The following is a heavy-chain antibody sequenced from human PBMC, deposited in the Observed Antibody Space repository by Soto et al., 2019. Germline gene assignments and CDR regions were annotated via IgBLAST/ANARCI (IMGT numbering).Heavy chain of an antibody. J-gene: IGHJ3*02. CDR1: GYTFTSYD. CDR3: ARVPPVINDAFVI. D-gene: IGHD4-4*01. V-gene: IGHV1-8*01. CDR2: MNPNSGNT. Sequence: ASVKVSCKASGYTFTSYDINWVRQATGQGLEWMGWMNPNSGNTGYAQKFQGRVTMTRNTSISTAYMELSSLRSEDTAVYYCARVPPVINDAFVIWGQGTMVTVSS.